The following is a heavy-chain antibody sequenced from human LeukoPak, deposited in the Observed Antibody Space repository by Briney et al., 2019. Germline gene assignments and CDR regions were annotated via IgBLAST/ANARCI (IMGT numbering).Heavy chain of an antibody. V-gene: IGHV4-59*08. D-gene: IGHD3-3*01. J-gene: IGHJ4*02. CDR2: IYYSGST. CDR1: GGSISSYY. CDR3: ASGNTIFGVPYFDY. Sequence: SETLSPTCTVSGGSISSYYWSWIRQPPGKGLEWIGYIYYSGSTNYNPSLKSRVTISVDTSKNQFSLKLSSVTAADTAVYYCASGNTIFGVPYFDYWGQGTLVTVSS.